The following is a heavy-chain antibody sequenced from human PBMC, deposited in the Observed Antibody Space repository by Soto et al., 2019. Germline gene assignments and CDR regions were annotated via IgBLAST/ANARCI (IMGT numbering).Heavy chain of an antibody. D-gene: IGHD3-9*01. Sequence: SETLSLTCAVYGGSFSGYYWSWIRQPPGKGLEWIGEINHSGSTNYHPSLKSRVTISVDTSKNQFSLKLSSVTAADTAVYYCARGPVPDYDILTGYSLDPWGQGTLVTVSS. CDR1: GGSFSGYY. CDR2: INHSGST. V-gene: IGHV4-34*01. CDR3: ARGPVPDYDILTGYSLDP. J-gene: IGHJ5*02.